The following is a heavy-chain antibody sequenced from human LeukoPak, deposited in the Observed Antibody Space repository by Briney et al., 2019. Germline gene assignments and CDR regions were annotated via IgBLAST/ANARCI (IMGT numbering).Heavy chain of an antibody. V-gene: IGHV3-20*01. D-gene: IGHD5-12*01. CDR1: GFTFDDYG. CDR3: ARDVHTVLNSGYDVYYYYMDV. Sequence: GGSLRLSCAASGFTFDDYGMSWVRQTPGKGLEWVSGINWNGGSTDYADSVKGRFTISRDNAKNSLYLQMNSLRAEDTALYHCARDVHTVLNSGYDVYYYYMDVWGKGTTVTISS. CDR2: INWNGGST. J-gene: IGHJ6*03.